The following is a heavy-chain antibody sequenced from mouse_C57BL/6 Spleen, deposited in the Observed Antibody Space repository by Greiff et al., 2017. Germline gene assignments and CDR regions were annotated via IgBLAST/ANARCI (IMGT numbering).Heavy chain of an antibody. V-gene: IGHV5-4*01. D-gene: IGHD2-10*02. J-gene: IGHJ1*03. CDR2: ISDGGSYT. Sequence: EVKLVESGGGLVKPGGSLKLSCAASGFTFSSYAMSWVRQTPEKRLEWVATISDGGSYTYYPDNVKGRFTISRDNAENNLYLQMSHLKSEDTAMYYCAREGARYGNYGYFDVWGTGTTVTVSS. CDR3: AREGARYGNYGYFDV. CDR1: GFTFSSYA.